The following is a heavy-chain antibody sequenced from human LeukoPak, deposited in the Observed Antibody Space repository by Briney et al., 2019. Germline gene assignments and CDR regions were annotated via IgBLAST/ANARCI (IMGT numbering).Heavy chain of an antibody. CDR2: INPSGGST. J-gene: IGHJ4*02. CDR3: ARAGYWAASGYATI. D-gene: IGHD6-13*01. CDR1: GYTFTSYY. Sequence: ASVKVSCKASGYTFTSYYMRWVRQAPGQGLERMGIINPSGGSTTYAQKFQGRVTMTRNTSTSTVYMALSSLTPEDTAVYYCARAGYWAASGYATIWGQGTLVTVSS. V-gene: IGHV1-46*03.